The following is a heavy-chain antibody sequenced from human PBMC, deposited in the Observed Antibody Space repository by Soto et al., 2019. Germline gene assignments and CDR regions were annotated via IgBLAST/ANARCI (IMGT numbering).Heavy chain of an antibody. D-gene: IGHD1-20*01. V-gene: IGHV3-23*01. CDR2: ISGSGGST. J-gene: IGHJ4*02. Sequence: EVQLLESGGGLVQPGGSLRLSCAASGFTFSSYAMSWVRQAPGKGLEWVSAISGSGGSTYYADSVKGRFTISRDNSKNTLYLQMNCLRAEVTAVYYCAIDLTGMRMRYFDYWGQGTLVTFSS. CDR1: GFTFSSYA. CDR3: AIDLTGMRMRYFDY.